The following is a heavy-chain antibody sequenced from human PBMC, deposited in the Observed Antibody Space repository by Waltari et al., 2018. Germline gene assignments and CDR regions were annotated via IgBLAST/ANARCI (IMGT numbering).Heavy chain of an antibody. CDR3: AKEERGYDVWSGYYSFDY. Sequence: EVQLLESGGGLVQPGGSLRLSCAASGFTFSSYAMRWVRQAPGKGLEWVSAIVGSVGRTFYADAVKGRFTISRDNSKNTLYLQMNSLRAEDTAVYYCAKEERGYDVWSGYYSFDYWGQGTLVTVSS. CDR2: IVGSVGRT. J-gene: IGHJ4*02. D-gene: IGHD3-3*01. CDR1: GFTFSSYA. V-gene: IGHV3-23*01.